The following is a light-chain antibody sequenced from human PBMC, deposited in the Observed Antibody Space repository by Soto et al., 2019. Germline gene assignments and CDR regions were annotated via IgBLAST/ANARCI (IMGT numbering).Light chain of an antibody. CDR2: DVS. CDR1: SSDVGGYNY. CDR3: SSYTISSTLV. V-gene: IGLV2-14*01. J-gene: IGLJ2*01. Sequence: QSVLTQPASVSGSPGQSITISCTGTSSDVGGYNYVSWYQQHPGKAPKLMIYDVSDRPSGLSNRFSGSKSGNTASLTISGLQAEDGADYYCSSYTISSTLVFGGGTKLTVL.